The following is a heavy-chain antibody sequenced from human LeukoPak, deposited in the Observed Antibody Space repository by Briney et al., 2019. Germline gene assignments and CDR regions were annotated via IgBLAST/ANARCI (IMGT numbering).Heavy chain of an antibody. D-gene: IGHD3-22*01. CDR2: IYCRGTT. CDR3: ASGSDKYYDSSGYYYSVY. J-gene: IGHJ4*02. Sequence: PSETLSLTCTVSGGSTSSSSYYWGWIRQPPGKGLEWIGSIYCRGTTYYNPSLESRVTISVDTSKNQFSLKLTSVTAADTAVYYCASGSDKYYDSSGYYYSVYWGQGTLVTVSS. V-gene: IGHV4-39*01. CDR1: GGSTSSSSYY.